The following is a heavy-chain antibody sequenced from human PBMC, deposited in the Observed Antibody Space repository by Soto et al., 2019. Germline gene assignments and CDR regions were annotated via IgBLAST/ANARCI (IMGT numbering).Heavy chain of an antibody. J-gene: IGHJ4*02. Sequence: PSETLSLTCAVYGGSFSGYYWSWIRQPPGKGLEWIGEINHSGSTNYNPSLKSRVTISVDTSKNQFSLKLSSVTAADTAVYYCAGVAARPRVYGYWGQGTLVTVPQ. CDR1: GGSFSGYY. CDR2: INHSGST. CDR3: AGVAARPRVYGY. D-gene: IGHD6-6*01. V-gene: IGHV4-34*01.